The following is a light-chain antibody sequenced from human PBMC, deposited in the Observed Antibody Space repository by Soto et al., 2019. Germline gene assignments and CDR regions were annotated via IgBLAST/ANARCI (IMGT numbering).Light chain of an antibody. CDR1: QTISSW. Sequence: DIQMTQSPSTLSGSVGDRVTITCRASQTISSWLAWYQQKPGKAPKLLIYAASTLQSGVPSGFSGSGSGTDFALTISSLQPENFATYYCQQTFTTPHTFGQGTRLEIK. J-gene: IGKJ5*01. CDR3: QQTFTTPHT. CDR2: AAS. V-gene: IGKV1-39*01.